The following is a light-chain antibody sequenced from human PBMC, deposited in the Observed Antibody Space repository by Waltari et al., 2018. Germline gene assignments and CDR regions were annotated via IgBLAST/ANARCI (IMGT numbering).Light chain of an antibody. CDR3: QQYYSTPRT. CDR1: QSVLYNSNNKNY. V-gene: IGKV4-1*01. Sequence: DIVMTQSQDSLTVSLGERATLNCNSSQSVLYNSNNKNYLAWYQQKPGQPPKLLIYWASTRESGVPDRFSGSGSGTDFTLTISSLQAEDVAVYYCQQYYSTPRTFGQGTKVEIK. CDR2: WAS. J-gene: IGKJ1*01.